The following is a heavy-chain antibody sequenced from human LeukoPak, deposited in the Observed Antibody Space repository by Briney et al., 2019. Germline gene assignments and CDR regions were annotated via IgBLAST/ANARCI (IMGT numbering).Heavy chain of an antibody. CDR2: INHSGST. Sequence: SETLSLTCAVYGGSFSGYYWSWIRQPPGKGLEWIGEINHSGSTNYNPSLKSRVTISVDTSKNQFSLKLSSVTAADTAVYYCARVQAYGSGEYYYYYYGMDVWGQGTTVTVSS. J-gene: IGHJ6*02. V-gene: IGHV4-34*01. D-gene: IGHD3-10*01. CDR1: GGSFSGYY. CDR3: ARVQAYGSGEYYYYYYGMDV.